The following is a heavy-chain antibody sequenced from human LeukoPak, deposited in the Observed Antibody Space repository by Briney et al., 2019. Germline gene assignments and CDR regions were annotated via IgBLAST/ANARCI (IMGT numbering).Heavy chain of an antibody. V-gene: IGHV4-34*01. CDR3: ATSAVAGIFDY. J-gene: IGHJ4*02. CDR1: GGSFSGYY. CDR2: INHRGST. D-gene: IGHD6-19*01. Sequence: SETLSLTCGVYGGSFSGYYWTWIRQPPGKGLEWIGEINHRGSTNYNPSLKSRVTISVDTSKNEFSLNLDSVTAADTAVYYCATSAVAGIFDYWGQGTLVTVSS.